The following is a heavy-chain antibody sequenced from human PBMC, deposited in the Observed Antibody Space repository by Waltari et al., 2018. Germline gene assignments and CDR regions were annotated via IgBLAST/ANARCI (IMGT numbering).Heavy chain of an antibody. D-gene: IGHD3-9*01. J-gene: IGHJ3*02. CDR2: IYYSGGT. V-gene: IGHV4-39*07. CDR1: GGSISSSSYY. CDR3: AKDGKGDILTGRGAFDI. Sequence: QLQLQESGPGLVKPSETLSLTCTVSGGSISSSSYYWGWIRPPPGKGLEWIGSIYYSGGTYYNPSLKSRVTISVDTSKNQFSLKLSSVTAADTAMYYCAKDGKGDILTGRGAFDIWGQGTMVTVSS.